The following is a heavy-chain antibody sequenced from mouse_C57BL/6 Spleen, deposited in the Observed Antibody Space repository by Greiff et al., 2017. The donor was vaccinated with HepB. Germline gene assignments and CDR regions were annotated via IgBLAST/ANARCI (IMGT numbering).Heavy chain of an antibody. V-gene: IGHV5-4*01. CDR1: GFTFSSYA. D-gene: IGHD3-2*02. CDR2: ISDGGSYT. J-gene: IGHJ4*01. Sequence: VQLKESGGGLVKPGGSLKLSCAASGFTFSSYAMSWVRQTPEKRLEWVATISDGGSYTYYPDNVKGRFTISRDNAKNNLYLQMSHLKSEDTAMYYCARGGQLRPPYAMDYWGQGTSVTVSS. CDR3: ARGGQLRPPYAMDY.